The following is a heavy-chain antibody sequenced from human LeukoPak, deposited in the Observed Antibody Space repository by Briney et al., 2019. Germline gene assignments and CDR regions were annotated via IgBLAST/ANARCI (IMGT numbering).Heavy chain of an antibody. D-gene: IGHD4-17*01. Sequence: SETLSLTCTVSGGSISSADYYWSWFRQPPGKGLEWIGYIYYSGSTYYNPSLKSRVTISVDTSKIQFSLKLSSVTAADTAVYYCARMTTVTNYYYYGMDVWGQGTTVTVSS. CDR3: ARMTTVTNYYYYGMDV. CDR1: GGSISSADYY. J-gene: IGHJ6*02. V-gene: IGHV4-30-4*01. CDR2: IYYSGST.